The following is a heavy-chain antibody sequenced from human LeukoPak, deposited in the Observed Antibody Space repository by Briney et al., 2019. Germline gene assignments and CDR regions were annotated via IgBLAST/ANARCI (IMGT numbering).Heavy chain of an antibody. CDR3: AKAGIAVPATPEY. Sequence: GGSLRLSCAASGFTFSNYWMHWVRRAPGKGLVWVSRINSDGSSRNYADSVKGRFIISRDNSKNTLYLQMNSLRAEDTAVYYCAKAGIAVPATPEYCGQGTQVTVSS. CDR2: INSDGSSR. D-gene: IGHD6-19*01. CDR1: GFTFSNYW. V-gene: IGHV3-74*01. J-gene: IGHJ4*02.